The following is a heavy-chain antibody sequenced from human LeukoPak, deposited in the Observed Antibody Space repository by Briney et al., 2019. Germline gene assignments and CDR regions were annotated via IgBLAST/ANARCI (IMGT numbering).Heavy chain of an antibody. D-gene: IGHD3-10*01. V-gene: IGHV3-7*01. J-gene: IGHJ4*02. CDR3: AREPTYSYGSGSLDY. CDR1: GFTFSSYW. CDR2: IKQDESEK. Sequence: GGSLRLSCAASGFTFSSYWMSWVRQAPGKGLEWVANIKQDESEKYFVDSVKGRFTISRDNAKNSLYLQMNSLRAEDTAVYYCAREPTYSYGSGSLDYWGQGTLVTVSS.